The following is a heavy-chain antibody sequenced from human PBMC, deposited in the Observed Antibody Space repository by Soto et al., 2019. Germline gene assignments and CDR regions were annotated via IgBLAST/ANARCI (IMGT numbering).Heavy chain of an antibody. CDR1: GGTFSSSG. J-gene: IGHJ6*01. CDR2: IVPSLDTT. CDR3: ARWPQPRGTADDSEVDG. Sequence: QVQLVQSGTEVKKPGSSVKVSCKASGGTFSSSGISWVRQAPGQGLEWMGMIVPSLDTTKYAQKFQARVTIPAAQFRRTGYMELRRLITEDTAVYYDARWPQPRGTADDSEVDGWGPGTRVIASS. D-gene: IGHD2-21*02. V-gene: IGHV1-69*09.